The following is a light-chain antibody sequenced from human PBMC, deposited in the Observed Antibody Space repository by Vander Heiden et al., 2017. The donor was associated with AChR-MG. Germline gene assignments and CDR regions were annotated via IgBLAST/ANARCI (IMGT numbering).Light chain of an antibody. V-gene: IGLV3-25*03. Sequence: SYELTQPPSVSVSPGQTARITCSADVLSKQSVYWYQQGPGQAPVVVIFKDIERPSGISERFSGSRSGTTVTLTISGVQPEDEAAYYCQSADITGTSYVFGAGTKVTVL. CDR1: VLSKQS. J-gene: IGLJ1*01. CDR3: QSADITGTSYV. CDR2: KDI.